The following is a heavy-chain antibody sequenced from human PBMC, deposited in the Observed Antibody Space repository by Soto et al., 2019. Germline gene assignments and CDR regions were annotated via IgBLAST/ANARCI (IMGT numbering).Heavy chain of an antibody. V-gene: IGHV4-34*01. CDR1: GGSFSGYY. Sequence: ASETLSLTCAVYGGSFSGYYWIWIRQPPGKGLEWIGEINHSGSTNYNPSLKSRVTISVDTSKNQFSLKLSSVTAADTAVYYCARGGLLRYFDWLYSSLDYWVQGTLVTVSS. CDR3: ARGGLLRYFDWLYSSLDY. CDR2: INHSGST. D-gene: IGHD3-9*01. J-gene: IGHJ4*02.